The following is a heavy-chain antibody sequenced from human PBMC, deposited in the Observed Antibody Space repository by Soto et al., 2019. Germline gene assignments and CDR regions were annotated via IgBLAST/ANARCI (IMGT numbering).Heavy chain of an antibody. Sequence: GASVKVSCKASGGTFSSYATSWVRQAPGQGLEWMGGIIPIFGTANYAQKFQGRATITADESTSTAYMELSSLRSEDTAVYYCASTNYYDSSGYYYVYYFDYWGQGTLVTVSS. D-gene: IGHD3-22*01. CDR2: IIPIFGTA. CDR1: GGTFSSYA. CDR3: ASTNYYDSSGYYYVYYFDY. V-gene: IGHV1-69*13. J-gene: IGHJ4*02.